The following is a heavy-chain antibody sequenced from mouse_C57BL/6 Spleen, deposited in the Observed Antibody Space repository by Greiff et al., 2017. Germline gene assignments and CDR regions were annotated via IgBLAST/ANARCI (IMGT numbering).Heavy chain of an antibody. CDR2: IRPGGST. CDR3: AKEGLRRWYFDV. V-gene: IGHV2-5*01. CDR1: GFSFTSYG. J-gene: IGHJ1*03. Sequence: VQLKESGPGLVQPSQSLSITCTVSGFSFTSYGVHWVRQSPGKGLEWLGVIRPGGSTAYNAAFMSRLSITKDNSKSQVFFKMNSLQADDTAIYYCAKEGLRRWYFDVWGTGTTVTVSS. D-gene: IGHD2-4*01.